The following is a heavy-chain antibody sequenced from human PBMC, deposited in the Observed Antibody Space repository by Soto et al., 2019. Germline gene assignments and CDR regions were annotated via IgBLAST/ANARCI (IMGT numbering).Heavy chain of an antibody. D-gene: IGHD2-15*01. J-gene: IGHJ6*02. CDR1: GGSISSYY. Sequence: SETLSLTCTVSGGSISSYYWSWIRQPPGKGLEWIGYIYYSGSTNYNPSLKSRVTISVDTSKNQFSLKLSSVTAADTAVYYCARGGNGYCSGGSCYYYYGMDVWGQGTTVTVSS. CDR3: ARGGNGYCSGGSCYYYYGMDV. CDR2: IYYSGST. V-gene: IGHV4-59*01.